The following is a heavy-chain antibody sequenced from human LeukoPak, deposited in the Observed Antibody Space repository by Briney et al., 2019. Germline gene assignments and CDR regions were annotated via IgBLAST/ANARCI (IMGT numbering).Heavy chain of an antibody. J-gene: IGHJ5*02. D-gene: IGHD4-11*01. CDR1: GYIFTGYC. CDR3: ARGRTSLTAWFVP. CDR2: INPNSGGT. Sequence: ASVKVSCKASGYIFTGYCMHWVRQAPGQGLEWMGWINPNSGGTVYAQKFQGRVTMTRDMSISTAYMELNRLKSDDTAMYYCARGRTSLTAWFVPWGQGTLVTVSS. V-gene: IGHV1-2*02.